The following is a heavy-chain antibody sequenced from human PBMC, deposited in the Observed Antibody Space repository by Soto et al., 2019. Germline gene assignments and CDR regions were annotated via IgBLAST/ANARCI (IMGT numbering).Heavy chain of an antibody. D-gene: IGHD3-10*01. CDR3: AKDDGAYATMVRGGVYGMDV. V-gene: IGHV3-23*01. CDR2: ISGSGGST. Sequence: EVQLLESGGGLVQPGGSLRLSCAASGFTFSSYAMSWVRQAPGKGLEWVSAISGSGGSTYYADSVKGRFTISRDNSKNTLYLQMNSLRAEDTAVYYCAKDDGAYATMVRGGVYGMDVWGQGTTVTVSS. J-gene: IGHJ6*02. CDR1: GFTFSSYA.